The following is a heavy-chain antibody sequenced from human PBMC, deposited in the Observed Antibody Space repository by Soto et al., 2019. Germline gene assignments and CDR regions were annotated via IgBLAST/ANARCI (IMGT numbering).Heavy chain of an antibody. Sequence: SETRSLTCTASGDSISSSTYFWGWVRQPPGKGLEWIGSIYYSGSTYYNPSLKSRVTISVDTSKNHFSLKLSSVTAADTAVYYCARHLGEGYFDYWGQGTLVTVSS. CDR2: IYYSGST. J-gene: IGHJ4*02. V-gene: IGHV4-39*01. CDR3: ARHLGEGYFDY. CDR1: GDSISSSTYF.